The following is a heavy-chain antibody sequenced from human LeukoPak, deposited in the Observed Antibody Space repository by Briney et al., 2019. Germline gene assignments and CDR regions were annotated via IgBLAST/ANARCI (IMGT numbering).Heavy chain of an antibody. CDR1: GYTFTSYY. CDR3: ARDSGMILRFLEWSAPRCWFDP. CDR2: INPSGGST. J-gene: IGHJ5*02. V-gene: IGHV1-46*01. Sequence: ASVKVSGKTSGYTFTSYYMHWVRQAPGQGLEWMGIINPSGGSTSYAQRFQGRVTMTRDTSTSTVYMELSSLRSEDTAVYYCARDSGMILRFLEWSAPRCWFDPWGQGTLVTVSS. D-gene: IGHD3-3*01.